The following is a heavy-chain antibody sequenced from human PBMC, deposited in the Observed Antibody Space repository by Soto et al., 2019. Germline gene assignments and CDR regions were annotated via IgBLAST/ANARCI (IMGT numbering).Heavy chain of an antibody. CDR3: ARDDIVVVVAATKTTHYYYGMDV. CDR1: GGTFSSYA. CDR2: IIPIFGTA. Sequence: ASVKVSCKASGGTFSSYAISWVRQAPGQGLEWMGGIIPIFGTANYAQKFQGRVTITADESTSTAYMELSSLRSEDTAVYYCARDDIVVVVAATKTTHYYYGMDVWGQGTTVTVSS. D-gene: IGHD2-15*01. V-gene: IGHV1-69*13. J-gene: IGHJ6*02.